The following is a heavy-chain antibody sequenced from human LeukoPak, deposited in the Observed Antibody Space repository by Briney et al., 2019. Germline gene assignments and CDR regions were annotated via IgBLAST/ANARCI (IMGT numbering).Heavy chain of an antibody. Sequence: GESLKISCKGSGYSFTRYWIGWVRQMPGKGLEWMGIISPGDSDTRYSPSFQGQVTISADKSITTAYLQWSSLKASDTAMYYCARRFLTLNYAFDIWGQGTMVTVSS. D-gene: IGHD4-23*01. V-gene: IGHV5-51*01. CDR1: GYSFTRYW. CDR3: ARRFLTLNYAFDI. CDR2: ISPGDSDT. J-gene: IGHJ3*02.